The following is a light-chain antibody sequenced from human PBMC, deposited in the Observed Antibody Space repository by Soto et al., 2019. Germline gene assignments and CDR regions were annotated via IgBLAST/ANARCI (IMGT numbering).Light chain of an antibody. Sequence: QSVLTQPASVSGSPGQSITISCTGASSDVGGYGYVSWYQQHPGKAPKLMIYDVSNRPSGVSNRFSGSKSGNTASLTISGLQAEDEADYYCSSYRGSSTPSVVFGGGTKLTVL. V-gene: IGLV2-14*03. CDR3: SSYRGSSTPSVV. J-gene: IGLJ2*01. CDR2: DVS. CDR1: SSDVGGYGY.